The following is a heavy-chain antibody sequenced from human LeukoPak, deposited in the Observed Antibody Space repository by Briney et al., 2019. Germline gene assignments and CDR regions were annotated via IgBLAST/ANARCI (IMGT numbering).Heavy chain of an antibody. CDR2: ISSSGGSP. Sequence: GGSLRLSCVASGFTFSTYALSWVRQAPGKGLEWVSAISSSGGSPYYADSVNGRFTISRDNSRNTLYLQMNSLRAEDTALYYCAKDQALSLSSSRALDYWGQGTLVTVSS. J-gene: IGHJ4*02. D-gene: IGHD2-2*01. CDR1: GFTFSTYA. CDR3: AKDQALSLSSSRALDY. V-gene: IGHV3-23*01.